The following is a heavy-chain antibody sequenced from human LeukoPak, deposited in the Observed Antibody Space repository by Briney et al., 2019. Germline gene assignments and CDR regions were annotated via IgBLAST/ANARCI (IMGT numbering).Heavy chain of an antibody. CDR2: VYSSGST. Sequence: PSETLSLTCSVSRGSISSYYWSWIRQPAGKGLEWIGRVYSSGSTNYNPSLKSRVTMSIDTSKNQFSLKLSSVTAADTAVYYCARGLGLGYDFWSGYGGFDYWGQGTLVTVSS. J-gene: IGHJ4*02. CDR1: RGSISSYY. V-gene: IGHV4-4*07. CDR3: ARGLGLGYDFWSGYGGFDY. D-gene: IGHD3-3*01.